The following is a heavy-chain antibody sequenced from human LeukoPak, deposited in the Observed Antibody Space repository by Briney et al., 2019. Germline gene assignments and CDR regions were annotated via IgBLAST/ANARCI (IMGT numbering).Heavy chain of an antibody. J-gene: IGHJ4*02. CDR1: GFTFSSYS. D-gene: IGHD3-3*01. Sequence: PGGSLRLSCAASGFTFSSYSMNWVRQAPGKGLEWVSYISSSSSTIYYADSVKGRFTISRDNAKNSLYLQTNSLRAEDTAVYYCARGQRIWSGFLRGSYYFDYWGQGTLVTVSS. CDR2: ISSSSSTI. CDR3: ARGQRIWSGFLRGSYYFDY. V-gene: IGHV3-48*01.